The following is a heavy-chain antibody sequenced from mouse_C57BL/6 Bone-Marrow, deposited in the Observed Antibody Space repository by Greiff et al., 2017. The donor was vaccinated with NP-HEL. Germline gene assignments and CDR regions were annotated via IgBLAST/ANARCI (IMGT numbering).Heavy chain of an antibody. J-gene: IGHJ3*01. V-gene: IGHV5-9*01. CDR3: ARWLDAWFAY. D-gene: IGHD2-2*01. Sequence: EVKLVESGGGLVKPGGSLKLSCAASGFTFSSYTMSWVRQTPEKRLEWVATISGGGGNTYYPDSVKGRFTISRDNAKNTLYLQMSSLRSEDTALYYCARWLDAWFAYWGQGTLVTVSA. CDR2: ISGGGGNT. CDR1: GFTFSSYT.